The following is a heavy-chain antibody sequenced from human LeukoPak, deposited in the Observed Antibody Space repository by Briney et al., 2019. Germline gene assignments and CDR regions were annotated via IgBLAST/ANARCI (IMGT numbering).Heavy chain of an antibody. CDR3: AKHTYYDSSGYYFHY. Sequence: PGGSLRLSCAASGFTFSSYAMSWVRQAPGKGLEWVSAISGSGGSTYYADSVKGRFTISRDNYKNTLYLQMNSLRAEDTAVYYCAKHTYYDSSGYYFHYWGQGTLVTVSS. D-gene: IGHD3-22*01. CDR1: GFTFSSYA. CDR2: ISGSGGST. V-gene: IGHV3-23*01. J-gene: IGHJ4*02.